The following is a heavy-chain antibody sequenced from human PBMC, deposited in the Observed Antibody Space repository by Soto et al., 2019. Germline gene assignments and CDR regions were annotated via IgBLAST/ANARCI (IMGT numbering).Heavy chain of an antibody. Sequence: EVQLVESGGGLVQPGGSLRLSCGASGFTFSTYNMHWVRQGPGKGLVWVSRINSDGSSTRYADSVKGRFTISRDNAKNRLYLKMNSLRVEDTAIYYCARDGGVSSGLYDGHWGLGTLVTVSS. CDR2: INSDGSST. J-gene: IGHJ4*02. D-gene: IGHD6-19*01. V-gene: IGHV3-74*01. CDR1: GFTFSTYN. CDR3: ARDGGVSSGLYDGH.